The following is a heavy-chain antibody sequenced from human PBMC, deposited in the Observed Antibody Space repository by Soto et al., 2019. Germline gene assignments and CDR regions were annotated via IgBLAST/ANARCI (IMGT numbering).Heavy chain of an antibody. Sequence: GGSLRLSCAASGFTFSSYAMNWVRQAPGKGLEWVSGISGSGGSTYYADSVKGRFTISRDNSRDTLYLQMSSLRAEDTAVYYCAKAFSWYDYWGQGTLVTVSS. CDR2: ISGSGGST. CDR3: AKAFSWYDY. D-gene: IGHD6-13*01. V-gene: IGHV3-23*01. J-gene: IGHJ4*02. CDR1: GFTFSSYA.